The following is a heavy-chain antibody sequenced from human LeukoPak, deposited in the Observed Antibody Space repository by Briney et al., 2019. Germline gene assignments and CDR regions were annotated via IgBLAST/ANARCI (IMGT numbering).Heavy chain of an antibody. CDR3: TGNNFDY. V-gene: IGHV3-15*01. Sequence: PGGSLRLSCAASGFSVRYARMNWVRQAPGKGLEWIGRFTSKSDGGTTDYTAPVKGRFTISSDDSRNTLYLQMNSLKTEETAVYYCTGNNFDYWGQGTLVTVSS. CDR2: FTSKSDGGTT. CDR1: GFSVRYAR. J-gene: IGHJ4*02. D-gene: IGHD4-23*01.